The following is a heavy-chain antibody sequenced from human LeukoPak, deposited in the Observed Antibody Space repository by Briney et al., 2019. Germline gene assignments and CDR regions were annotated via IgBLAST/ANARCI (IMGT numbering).Heavy chain of an antibody. CDR2: INGGGDAT. D-gene: IGHD2-2*01. Sequence: PGGSLRLSCATSGFTFNNNAMSWVRQAPGKGLEWVSAINGGGDATEYADSVKGRFTISRDNSKNTLYLQMNSLRTEDTAVYYCARCTASCYANAFDVWGQGTLLTVSS. CDR3: ARCTASCYANAFDV. J-gene: IGHJ3*01. CDR1: GFTFNNNA. V-gene: IGHV3-23*01.